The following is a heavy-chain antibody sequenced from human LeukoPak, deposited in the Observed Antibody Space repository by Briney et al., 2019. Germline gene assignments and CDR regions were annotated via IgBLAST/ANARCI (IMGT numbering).Heavy chain of an antibody. D-gene: IGHD3-3*01. J-gene: IGHJ3*02. CDR1: GGSISSYY. CDR3: ARDKGKYYDFWSGTRNHDAFDI. CDR2: IYYSGST. V-gene: IGHV4-59*01. Sequence: SETLSLTCTVSGGSISSYYWSWIRQPPGKGLEWVGYIYYSGSTNYNPSLKSRVTISVDTSKNRFSLKLSSVTAADTAVYYCARDKGKYYDFWSGTRNHDAFDIWGQGTMVTVSS.